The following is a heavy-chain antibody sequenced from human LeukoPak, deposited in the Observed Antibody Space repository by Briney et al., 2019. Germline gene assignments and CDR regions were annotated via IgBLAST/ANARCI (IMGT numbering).Heavy chain of an antibody. CDR2: IYTSGST. D-gene: IGHD6-13*01. CDR3: ARHSSSWSHFDY. Sequence: SETLSLTCTVSGGSISSYYWSWIRQPPGKGLEWIGYIYTSGSTNYNPSLKSRVTISVDTSKNQFSLKLSSVTAADTAVYYCARHSSSWSHFDYWGQGTLVTVSS. V-gene: IGHV4-4*09. CDR1: GGSISSYY. J-gene: IGHJ4*02.